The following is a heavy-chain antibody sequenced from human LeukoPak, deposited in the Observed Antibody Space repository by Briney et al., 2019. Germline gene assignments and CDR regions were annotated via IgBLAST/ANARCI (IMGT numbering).Heavy chain of an antibody. D-gene: IGHD3-10*01. CDR2: IIPIFGTA. CDR1: GGTFSSYA. J-gene: IGHJ6*03. CDR3: ARDNYYGSAQSYYYHMDV. Sequence: GSSVKVSCKASGGTFSSYAISWVRQAPGQGLEWMGGIIPIFGTANYAQKFQGRVTITTDESTSTAYMELSSLRSEDTAVYYCARDNYYGSAQSYYYHMDVWGKGTTVTVSS. V-gene: IGHV1-69*05.